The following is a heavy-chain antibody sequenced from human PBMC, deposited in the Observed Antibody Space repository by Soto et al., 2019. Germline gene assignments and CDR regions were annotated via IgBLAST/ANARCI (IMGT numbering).Heavy chain of an antibody. J-gene: IGHJ4*02. V-gene: IGHV3-30-3*01. CDR3: VRDWGLFDH. CDR1: GFTFSSYA. D-gene: IGHD3-16*01. CDR2: ISYAGTNK. Sequence: QVQLVESGGGVVQPGRSLRLSCAASGFTFSSYAMLWVRQAPGKGLEWVAVISYAGTNKYYADSVKGRFTVCRDNSKNTLYLQMNSLRAEDTAVYYCVRDWGLFDHWGQGTLVTVSS.